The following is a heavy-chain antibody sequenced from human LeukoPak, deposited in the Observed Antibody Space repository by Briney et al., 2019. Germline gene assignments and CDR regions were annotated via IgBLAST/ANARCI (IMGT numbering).Heavy chain of an antibody. CDR2: IYPGDSDT. D-gene: IGHD2-15*01. V-gene: IGHV5-51*06. Sequence: GESLKISCKGSGYSFTSYWIGWVRQMPGKGVEWMGIIYPGDSDTIYSPSCQGQVTIPADKSISTAYLQWSSLKASETAMYYCARPAYCSGGSCYTDAFDIWGQGTMVTVSS. CDR3: ARPAYCSGGSCYTDAFDI. J-gene: IGHJ3*02. CDR1: GYSFTSYW.